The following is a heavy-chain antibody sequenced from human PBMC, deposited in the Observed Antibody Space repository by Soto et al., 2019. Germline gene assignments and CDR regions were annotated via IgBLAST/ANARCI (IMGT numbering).Heavy chain of an antibody. V-gene: IGHV1-2*04. CDR1: GYTFTSYG. J-gene: IGHJ3*02. Sequence: GASVKVSWKASGYTFTSYGISWVRQAPGQGLEWMGWINPNSGGTNYAQKFQGWVTMTRDTSISTAYMELSRLRSDDTAVYYCARDPRSGLSAFDIWGQGTMVTVSS. CDR3: ARDPRSGLSAFDI. CDR2: INPNSGGT.